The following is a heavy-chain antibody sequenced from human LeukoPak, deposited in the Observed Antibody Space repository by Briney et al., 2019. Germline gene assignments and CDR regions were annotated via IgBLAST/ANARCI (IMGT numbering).Heavy chain of an antibody. Sequence: ASVKVSCKASGYIFTSYYVHWVRQAPGQGLEWMGMINPSGGSSTYAQEFQGRVTMTRDTSTSTVYMELSSLRSEDTAVYYCARSAHCSGGSCYSPFDYWGQGTLVTVSS. CDR3: ARSAHCSGGSCYSPFDY. CDR2: INPSGGSS. CDR1: GYIFTSYY. J-gene: IGHJ4*02. D-gene: IGHD2-15*01. V-gene: IGHV1-46*01.